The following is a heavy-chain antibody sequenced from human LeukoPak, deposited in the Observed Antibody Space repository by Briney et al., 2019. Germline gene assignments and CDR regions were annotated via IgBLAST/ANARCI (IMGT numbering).Heavy chain of an antibody. Sequence: GGSLKLSCAASGFTFSDSAMHWVRQASGKGLEWVGRIRNKAKSYATAYAESVKGRFTISRDDSKNTAYLQMNSLKTEDTAVYYCARGEAAGTPLFDYWGQGTLVTVSS. CDR2: IRNKAKSYAT. CDR1: GFTFSDSA. V-gene: IGHV3-73*01. D-gene: IGHD6-13*01. CDR3: ARGEAAGTPLFDY. J-gene: IGHJ4*02.